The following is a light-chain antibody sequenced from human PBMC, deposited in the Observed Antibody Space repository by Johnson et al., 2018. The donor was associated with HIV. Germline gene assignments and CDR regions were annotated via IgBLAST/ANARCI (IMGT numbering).Light chain of an antibody. CDR1: SSNIGNNY. CDR2: ENK. J-gene: IGLJ1*01. Sequence: QSVLSQPPSVSAAPGQKVTISCSGSSSNIGNNYVSWYQQLPGTSPKLLIYENKARPSGIPDRFSGSKSATSATLAITGLQTGAEADYYCGKWDSSLSAYVFGTGTKVTVL. CDR3: GKWDSSLSAYV. V-gene: IGLV1-51*01.